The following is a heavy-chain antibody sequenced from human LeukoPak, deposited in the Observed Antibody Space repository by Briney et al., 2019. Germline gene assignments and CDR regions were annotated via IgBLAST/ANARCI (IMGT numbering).Heavy chain of an antibody. CDR2: IKQDGSEK. J-gene: IGHJ4*02. V-gene: IGHV3-7*01. Sequence: PGGSLRLSCAASRFTFSSYWMNWVRQAPGKGLQWVANIKQDGSEKYYVDSVKGRFTISRDNAKNSLYLQMNSLRAEDTAVYYCARDVHGGAFDYWGQGTLVTVSS. CDR1: RFTFSSYW. D-gene: IGHD4-23*01. CDR3: ARDVHGGAFDY.